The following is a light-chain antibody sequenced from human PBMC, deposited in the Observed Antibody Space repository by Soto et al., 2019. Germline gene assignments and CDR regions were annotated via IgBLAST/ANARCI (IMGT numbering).Light chain of an antibody. CDR2: DAS. Sequence: EIVLTQSPATLSLSPGERATLSCRASQSVSSYLAWYQQKPGQAPRLLIYDASNRATGIPARFSGSGSGTDFTLTISSLEPEDNATYYCQQYDNRPFTFGPGTKVDIK. V-gene: IGKV3-11*01. CDR1: QSVSSY. J-gene: IGKJ3*01. CDR3: QQYDNRPFT.